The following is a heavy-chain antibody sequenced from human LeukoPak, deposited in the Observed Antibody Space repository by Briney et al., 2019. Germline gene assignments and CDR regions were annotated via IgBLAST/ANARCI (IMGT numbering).Heavy chain of an antibody. CDR1: GGSISSYY. J-gene: IGHJ5*02. Sequence: SGTLSLTCTVSGGSISSYYWSWIRQPPGKGLEWIGYISYSGSTNFNPSLKSRVTISVDTSKNQFSLKLSSVTAADTAVYYCAREGTAGTNLNWFDPWGQGTLVTVSS. CDR2: ISYSGST. D-gene: IGHD1-1*01. CDR3: AREGTAGTNLNWFDP. V-gene: IGHV4-59*01.